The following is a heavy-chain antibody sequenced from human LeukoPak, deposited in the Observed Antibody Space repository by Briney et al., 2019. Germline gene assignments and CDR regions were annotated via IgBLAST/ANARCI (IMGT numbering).Heavy chain of an antibody. CDR2: IYYSGST. CDR3: AGISMVRGGSY. D-gene: IGHD3-10*01. J-gene: IGHJ4*02. CDR1: GGSISSYY. Sequence: SETPSLTCTVSGGSISSYYGSWIRQPPGKGLEWIGYIYYSGSTNYNPSLKSRVTISVDTSRNQFSLKLSSVTAAGTAVYYCAGISMVRGGSYWGQGTLVTVSS. V-gene: IGHV4-59*01.